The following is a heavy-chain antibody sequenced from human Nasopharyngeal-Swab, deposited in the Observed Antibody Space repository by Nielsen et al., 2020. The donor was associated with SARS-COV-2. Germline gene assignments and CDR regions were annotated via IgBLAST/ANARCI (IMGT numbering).Heavy chain of an antibody. CDR2: INEDGSRT. CDR3: ATPGTRCSGDTCNMWVFDY. V-gene: IGHV3-23*01. CDR1: GFTFSSHA. Sequence: GGSLRLSCAASGFTFSSHAMTWVRQAPGKGLVWVSRINEDGSRTDYADSVKGRFTISRDNAKNTLYLQMNSLRVDDTAVYYCATPGTRCSGDTCNMWVFDYWGQGTLVTVSS. J-gene: IGHJ4*02. D-gene: IGHD2-15*01.